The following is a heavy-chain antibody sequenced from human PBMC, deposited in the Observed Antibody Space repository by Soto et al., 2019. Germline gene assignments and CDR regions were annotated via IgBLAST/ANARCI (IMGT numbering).Heavy chain of an antibody. J-gene: IGHJ4*02. D-gene: IGHD3-22*01. V-gene: IGHV3-30-3*01. Sequence: GGSLRLSCAASGFSFSISPMHWVRQAPGKGPEWVAVISYDGSNKYYADSVKGRFTISRDNSKNTLYLQMNSLRAEDTAVYYCARDLGYYDSSGYYYSGFDYWGQGTLVTVSS. CDR1: GFSFSISP. CDR2: ISYDGSNK. CDR3: ARDLGYYDSSGYYYSGFDY.